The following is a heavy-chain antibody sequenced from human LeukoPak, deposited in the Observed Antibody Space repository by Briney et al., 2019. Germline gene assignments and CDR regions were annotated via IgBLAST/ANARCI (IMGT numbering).Heavy chain of an antibody. CDR3: ARRSGWMGGSFDY. CDR2: IRDDGSNE. V-gene: IGHV3-30*02. D-gene: IGHD6-19*01. J-gene: IGHJ4*02. CDR1: GFTFSSYG. Sequence: GGSLRLSCAAPGFTFSSYGMHWVRQAPGKGLEWVAFIRDDGSNEYYADSVKGRFTISRDNSKNTLYLQMNSLRAEDTAVYYCARRSGWMGGSFDYWGQGTLATVSS.